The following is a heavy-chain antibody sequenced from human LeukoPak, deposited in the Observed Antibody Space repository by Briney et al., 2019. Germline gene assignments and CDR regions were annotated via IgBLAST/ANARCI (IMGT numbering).Heavy chain of an antibody. V-gene: IGHV1-18*01. J-gene: IGHJ5*02. CDR1: GGTFSSYA. CDR2: ISAYNGNT. Sequence: ASVKVSCKASGGTFSSYAISWVRQAPGQGPEWMGWISAYNGNTNYAQKLQGRVTMTTDTSTSTAYMELRSLRSDDTAVYYCARVKLGDSYGSAPVWFDPWGQGTLVTVSS. D-gene: IGHD3-10*01. CDR3: ARVKLGDSYGSAPVWFDP.